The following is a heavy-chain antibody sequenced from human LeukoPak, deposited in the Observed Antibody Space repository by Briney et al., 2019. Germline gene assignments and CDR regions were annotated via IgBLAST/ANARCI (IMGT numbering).Heavy chain of an antibody. CDR3: AASFRVTGTTYYY. J-gene: IGHJ4*02. V-gene: IGHV3-74*01. Sequence: GGSLRLSCAESGFTFTSHWMHWVRHAPGKGLVWVSHISDDGKKANYADSVKGRFTISRDAAKNTLHLQMDSLRVEDTAVYYCAASFRVTGTTYYYWGQGTMVTVS. CDR2: ISDDGKKA. CDR1: GFTFTSHW. D-gene: IGHD1-20*01.